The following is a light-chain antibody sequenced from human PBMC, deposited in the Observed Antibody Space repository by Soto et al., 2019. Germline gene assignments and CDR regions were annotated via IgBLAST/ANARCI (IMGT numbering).Light chain of an antibody. CDR2: DVT. J-gene: IGLJ1*01. CDR1: SNDVGGFNY. Sequence: QSALTQPASVSGPPGQSITTSCTGTSNDVGGFNYVSWYQQLPGKAPKLVIYDVTHRTSGVSDRFSGSRSGNTASLTISGLQAEDEADYYCTSFTSGSTPYVLGTGTKVTVL. V-gene: IGLV2-14*03. CDR3: TSFTSGSTPYV.